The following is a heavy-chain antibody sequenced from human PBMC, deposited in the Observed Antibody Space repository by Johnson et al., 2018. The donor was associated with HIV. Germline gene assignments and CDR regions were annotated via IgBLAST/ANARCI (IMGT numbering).Heavy chain of an antibody. CDR3: ARDAGTYLVFD. D-gene: IGHD1-1*01. J-gene: IGHJ4*01. CDR2: IGTAGDT. V-gene: IGHV3-66*02. Sequence: DVQVVESGGGVVQPGRSLRLSCTASGYTFSDYYMSWIRQAPGKGLEWVSGIGTAGDTYYPGSVKGRFTISRDNSKNTLYLQMNSLRAEDTAVYYCARDAGTYLVFD. CDR1: GYTFSDYY.